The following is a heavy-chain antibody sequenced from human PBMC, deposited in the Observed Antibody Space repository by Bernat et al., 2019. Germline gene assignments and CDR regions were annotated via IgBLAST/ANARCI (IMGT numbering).Heavy chain of an antibody. V-gene: IGHV4-59*01. CDR1: GGSISSCY. D-gene: IGHD3-3*01. J-gene: IGHJ4*02. Sequence: QVQLQESGPGLVKPSETLSLTCTVSGGSISSCYWSWIRQPPGKGLEWIGYIYYSGSTNYNPSLKSRVTISVDTSKNQFSLKLSSVTAADTAVYYCASSYYDFWSGPSHYFDYWGQGTLVTVSS. CDR2: IYYSGST. CDR3: ASSYYDFWSGPSHYFDY.